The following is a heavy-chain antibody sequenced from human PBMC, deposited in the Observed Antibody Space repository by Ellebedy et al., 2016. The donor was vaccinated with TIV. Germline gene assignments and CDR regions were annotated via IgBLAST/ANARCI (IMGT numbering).Heavy chain of an antibody. CDR2: ISYDGSNK. D-gene: IGHD4-11*01. J-gene: IGHJ6*02. Sequence: GESLKISCAASGFTFSSYAMHWVRQAPGKGLEWVAVISYDGSNKYYADSVKGRFTISRDNSKNTLYLQMNSLRAEDTAVYYCARATRGMDVWGQGTTVTVSS. CDR3: ARATRGMDV. V-gene: IGHV3-30-3*01. CDR1: GFTFSSYA.